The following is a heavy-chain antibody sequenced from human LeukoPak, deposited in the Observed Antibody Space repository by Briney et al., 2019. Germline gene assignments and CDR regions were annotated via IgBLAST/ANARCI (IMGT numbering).Heavy chain of an antibody. D-gene: IGHD3-22*01. Sequence: GGSLRLSCAASGFTFSSYGMHWVRQAPGKGLEWVAVIWYDGSNKYYADSVKGRFTISRENSKNTLYLQMNNLRAEDTAVYYCAKDSSIMMLVIITTWGQGTLVTVSS. CDR3: AKDSSIMMLVIITT. CDR2: IWYDGSNK. V-gene: IGHV3-33*06. J-gene: IGHJ5*02. CDR1: GFTFSSYG.